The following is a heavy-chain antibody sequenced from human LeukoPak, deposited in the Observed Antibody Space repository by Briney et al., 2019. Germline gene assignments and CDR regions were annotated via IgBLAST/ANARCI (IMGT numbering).Heavy chain of an antibody. Sequence: PSETLSLTCAVYGGSFSGYYWSWIRQPPGKGLEWIGEINHSGSTNYNPSLKSRVTISVNTSKNQFSLKLSSVTAADTAVYYCAREDDYSNYNWFDPWGQGTLVTVSS. CDR1: GGSFSGYY. CDR2: INHSGST. CDR3: AREDDYSNYNWFDP. V-gene: IGHV4-34*01. J-gene: IGHJ5*02. D-gene: IGHD4-11*01.